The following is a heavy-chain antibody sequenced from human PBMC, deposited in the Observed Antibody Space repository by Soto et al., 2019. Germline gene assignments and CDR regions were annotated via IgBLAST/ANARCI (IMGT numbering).Heavy chain of an antibody. V-gene: IGHV3-9*01. Sequence: GGSLRLSCAASGFTFDDYAMHWVRQAPGKGLEWVSGISWSSGSIGYADSVKGRFTISRDNAKNSLYLQMNSLRAEDTALYYCAKGGRNYYDSSGSIDYWGQGTLVTVSS. CDR3: AKGGRNYYDSSGSIDY. CDR2: ISWSSGSI. CDR1: GFTFDDYA. J-gene: IGHJ4*02. D-gene: IGHD3-22*01.